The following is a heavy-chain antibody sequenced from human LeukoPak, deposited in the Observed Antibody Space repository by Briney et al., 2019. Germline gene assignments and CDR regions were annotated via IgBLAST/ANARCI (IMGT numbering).Heavy chain of an antibody. CDR3: ARHGTSGTNLNWFDP. CDR1: GGSISSFY. D-gene: IGHD1-1*01. Sequence: SETLSLTCTVSGGSISSFYWSWMRQPPGKGLEWIGYIYYSGSTNYNPSLKSRVTISVDTSKNQFSLKLSSVTAADTAVYYCARHGTSGTNLNWFDPWGQGTLVTVSS. V-gene: IGHV4-59*01. CDR2: IYYSGST. J-gene: IGHJ5*02.